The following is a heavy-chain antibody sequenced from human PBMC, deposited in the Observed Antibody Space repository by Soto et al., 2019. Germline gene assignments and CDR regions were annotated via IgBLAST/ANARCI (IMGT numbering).Heavy chain of an antibody. D-gene: IGHD1-1*01. CDR3: VSSPYRGTHSRGPLDM. V-gene: IGHV4-30-4*01. Sequence: QVQLQESGPGLVKPSQTLSLTCTVSGDSISSSNYYWSWIRQPPGKGLEWIGYISYSGTTYYNPSLQNLLDISLDTSKNQCSRTLRSETAAHTAVYNCVSSPYRGTHSRGPLDMWGQGTVVTVSS. CDR1: GDSISSSNYY. CDR2: ISYSGTT. J-gene: IGHJ3*02.